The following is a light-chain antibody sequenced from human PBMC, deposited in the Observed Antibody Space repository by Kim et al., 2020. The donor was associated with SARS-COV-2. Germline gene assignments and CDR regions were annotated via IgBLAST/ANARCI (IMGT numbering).Light chain of an antibody. V-gene: IGKV1-5*01. J-gene: IGKJ2*01. CDR2: GGS. Sequence: GDRFTLSCRASHSIRGLLAWYQHNPEKAPKVLIYGGSTLESGVPSRFSGSGYGTEFSLTISGLQPDDFATYYCQQYESFWYTFGQGTKLDI. CDR1: HSIRGL. CDR3: QQYESFWYT.